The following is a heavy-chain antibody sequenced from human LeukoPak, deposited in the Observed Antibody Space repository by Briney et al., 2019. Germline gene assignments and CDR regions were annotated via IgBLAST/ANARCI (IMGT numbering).Heavy chain of an antibody. CDR1: GFTFSSYG. CDR3: AKARSSGWYEGVDYGMDV. D-gene: IGHD6-19*01. J-gene: IGHJ6*02. V-gene: IGHV3-33*06. Sequence: GGSLRLSCAASGFTFSSYGMHWVRQAPGKGLEWVAVIWYDGSNKYYADSVKGRFTISRDNSKNTLYLQMNSLRAEDTAVYYCAKARSSGWYEGVDYGMDVWGQGTTVTVSS. CDR2: IWYDGSNK.